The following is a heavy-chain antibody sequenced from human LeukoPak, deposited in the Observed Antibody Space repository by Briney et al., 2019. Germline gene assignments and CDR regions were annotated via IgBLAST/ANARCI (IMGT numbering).Heavy chain of an antibody. D-gene: IGHD3-9*01. CDR1: GGSISSGSYC. V-gene: IGHV4-61*02. Sequence: TTSETLSLTCTVSGGSISSGSYCWSWIRQPAGKGLEWIGRIYTSGSTNYNPSLKSRVTISLDTSKNQFSLRLSSVTAADTAVYYCARGPLNGITEYFQHWGQGTLVTVSS. CDR3: ARGPLNGITEYFQH. CDR2: IYTSGST. J-gene: IGHJ1*01.